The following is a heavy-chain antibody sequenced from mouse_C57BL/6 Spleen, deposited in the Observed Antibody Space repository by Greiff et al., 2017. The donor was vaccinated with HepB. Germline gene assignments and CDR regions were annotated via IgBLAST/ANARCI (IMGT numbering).Heavy chain of an antibody. J-gene: IGHJ2*01. CDR1: GFTFSSYA. CDR2: ISDGGSYT. CDR3: ARVPYYGSSSHYFDY. D-gene: IGHD1-1*01. Sequence: EVHLVESGGGLVKPGGSLKLSCAASGFTFSSYAMSWVRQTPEKRLEWVATISDGGSYTYYPDNVKGRFTISRDNAKNNLYLQMSHLKSEDTAMYYCARVPYYGSSSHYFDYWGQGTTLTVSS. V-gene: IGHV5-4*01.